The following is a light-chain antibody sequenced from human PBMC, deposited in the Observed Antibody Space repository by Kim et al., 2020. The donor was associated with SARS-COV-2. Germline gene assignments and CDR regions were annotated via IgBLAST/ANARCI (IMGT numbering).Light chain of an antibody. J-gene: IGLJ3*02. Sequence: QSALTQPASVSGSPGQSITISCTGTSSDVGGYNYVSWYQQHPGKAPKLMIYDVTKRPSGVSNRFSGSKSGNTASLTISGLQAEDEADYYCSSYTSSSNLVLGGGTQLTVL. CDR2: DVT. CDR3: SSYTSSSNLV. V-gene: IGLV2-14*03. CDR1: SSDVGGYNY.